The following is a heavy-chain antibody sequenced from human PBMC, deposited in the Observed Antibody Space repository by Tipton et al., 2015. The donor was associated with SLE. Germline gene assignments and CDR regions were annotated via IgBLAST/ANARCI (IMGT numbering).Heavy chain of an antibody. CDR1: GFTFSICA. D-gene: IGHD3-3*01. Sequence: SLRLSCAASGFTFSICAMHWVRQAPGKGLEWVAVISYDGSNKYYADSVKGRFTISRDNSKNTLYLQMNSLRAEDTAVYYCAREEVIMNAFDIWGQGTMVTVS. J-gene: IGHJ3*02. V-gene: IGHV3-30*04. CDR3: AREEVIMNAFDI. CDR2: ISYDGSNK.